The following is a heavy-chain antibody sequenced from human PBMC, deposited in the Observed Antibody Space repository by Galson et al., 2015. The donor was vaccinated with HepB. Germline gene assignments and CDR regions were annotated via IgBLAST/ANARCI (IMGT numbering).Heavy chain of an antibody. V-gene: IGHV3-33*08. D-gene: IGHD1-26*01. CDR3: ARDDPGSHDAFDI. J-gene: IGHJ3*02. CDR1: GFTFSSYG. Sequence: SLRLSCAASGFTFSSYGMHWVRQAPGKGLEWVAVIWYDGSNKYYADSVKGRFTISRDNSKNTLYLQMNSLRAEDTAVYYCARDDPGSHDAFDIWGQGTMVTVSS. CDR2: IWYDGSNK.